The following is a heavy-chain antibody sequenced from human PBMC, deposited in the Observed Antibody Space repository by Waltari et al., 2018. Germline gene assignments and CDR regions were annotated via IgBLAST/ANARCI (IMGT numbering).Heavy chain of an antibody. CDR1: GDSLSSSYV. CDR2: VRGSGTT. Sequence: QLQLQEPGPGLVKPSGTLSLSCAVSGDSLSSSYVWNWVRQSPQKGLEWMGQVRGSGTTNYNPSFASRVTISLDTSNNQFSLKVTSATAADTAVYYCARDRGRGLYLDTWGPGILVSVSP. D-gene: IGHD2-15*01. V-gene: IGHV4-4*02. J-gene: IGHJ5*02. CDR3: ARDRGRGLYLDT.